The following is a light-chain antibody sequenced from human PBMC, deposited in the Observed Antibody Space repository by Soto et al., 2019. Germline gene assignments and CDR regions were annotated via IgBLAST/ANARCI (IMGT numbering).Light chain of an antibody. J-gene: IGKJ1*01. CDR2: DTS. V-gene: IGKV3-15*01. Sequence: EIVMTQSPATLSLSPGERATLSCRASQGINSHVAWYQQKPGQAPGLLIYDTSTRATGVPTRFSGSRSGAEFTLTINSREAEDFAVYYCQQYNNCRWKFGQGTKVDIK. CDR1: QGINSH. CDR3: QQYNNCRWK.